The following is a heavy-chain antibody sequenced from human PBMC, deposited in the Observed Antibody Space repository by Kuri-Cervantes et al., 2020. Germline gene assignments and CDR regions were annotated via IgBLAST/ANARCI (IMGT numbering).Heavy chain of an antibody. Sequence: TCAASGFTFSSYAMHWVRQAPGQGLEWMGWINPNSGGTNYAQKFQGRVTMTRDTSISTAYMELSRLRSDDTAVYYCASAHLIISLLKNWGQGTPVTVSS. CDR1: GFTFSSYA. J-gene: IGHJ4*02. CDR2: INPNSGGT. D-gene: IGHD2-15*01. V-gene: IGHV1-2*02. CDR3: ASAHLIISLLKN.